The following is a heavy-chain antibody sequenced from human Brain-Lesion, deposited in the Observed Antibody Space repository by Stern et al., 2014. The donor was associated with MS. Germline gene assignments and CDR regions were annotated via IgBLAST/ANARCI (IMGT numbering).Heavy chain of an antibody. V-gene: IGHV4-39*02. CDR2: IFYTGST. CDR3: ARGAGVFDS. J-gene: IGHJ4*02. Sequence: QLQLQESGPGLVKPSETLSLTCTVSGGSIGRSSYYWGWIRQPPGKGLEWIGNIFYTGSTFYDPSLKSRVTISVDTSNNHFSLGLNSVTAADTAVYYCARGAGVFDSWGQGTLVTVSP. D-gene: IGHD6-19*01. CDR1: GGSIGRSSYY.